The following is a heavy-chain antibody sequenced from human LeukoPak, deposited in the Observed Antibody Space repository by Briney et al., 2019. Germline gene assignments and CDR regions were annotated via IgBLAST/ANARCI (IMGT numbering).Heavy chain of an antibody. CDR2: INPNSGGT. V-gene: IGHV1-2*02. J-gene: IGHJ4*02. CDR1: GYTFTGYY. D-gene: IGHD3-3*01. CDR3: AREIPRDFWSGYYLDY. Sequence: ASVKVSCKASGYTFTGYYMHWVRQAPGQGLEWMGWINPNSGGTNYAQKFQGRVTMTRDTSISTAYMELSRLRSDDTAVYYCAREIPRDFWSGYYLDYWGQGTLVTVSS.